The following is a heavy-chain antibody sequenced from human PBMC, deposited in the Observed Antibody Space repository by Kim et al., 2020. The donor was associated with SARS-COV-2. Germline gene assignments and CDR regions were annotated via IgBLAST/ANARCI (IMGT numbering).Heavy chain of an antibody. CDR1: GFTFTDYY. Sequence: GGSLRRSCAASGFTFTDYYMNWIRQAPGKGLEWVSYISSSSTYTNYADSVKGRFTISRDNAKNSLYLQMNSLRAEDTAVYYCARVGCSGGSCYSGRYAFDIWGQGTMVTVSS. D-gene: IGHD2-15*01. J-gene: IGHJ3*02. CDR3: ARVGCSGGSCYSGRYAFDI. CDR2: ISSSSTYT. V-gene: IGHV3-11*05.